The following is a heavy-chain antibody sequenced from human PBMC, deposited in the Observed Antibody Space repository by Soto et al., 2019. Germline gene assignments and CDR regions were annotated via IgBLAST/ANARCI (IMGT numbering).Heavy chain of an antibody. CDR1: GGSLSSSSYY. Sequence: PSETLSLTCTVSGGSLSSSSYYWGWIRQPPGKGLEWIGSIYYSGSTYYNPSLKSRVTISVDTSKNQFSLKLSSVTAADTAVYYCARAGGYSYGYFDYWGQGTLVTVSS. CDR3: ARAGGYSYGYFDY. CDR2: IYYSGST. V-gene: IGHV4-39*01. J-gene: IGHJ4*02. D-gene: IGHD5-18*01.